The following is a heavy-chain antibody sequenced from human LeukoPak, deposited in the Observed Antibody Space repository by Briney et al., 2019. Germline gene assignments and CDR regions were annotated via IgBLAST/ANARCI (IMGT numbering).Heavy chain of an antibody. V-gene: IGHV4-61*02. CDR2: IHASGTT. CDR3: ARENDFWSGYPYFDY. CDR1: GDSIRSPTYY. D-gene: IGHD3-3*01. J-gene: IGHJ4*02. Sequence: SETLSLTCTVSGDSIRSPTYYWSWIRQPAGKGLEWIGRIHASGTTNYNPSLKSRITISEDTSKNQFSLKLSSVTAADTAVYYCARENDFWSGYPYFDYWGQGTLVTAS.